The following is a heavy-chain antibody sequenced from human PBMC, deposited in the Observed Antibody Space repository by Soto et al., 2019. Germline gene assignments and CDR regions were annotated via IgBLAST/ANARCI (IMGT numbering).Heavy chain of an antibody. D-gene: IGHD5-12*01. CDR2: IVVGSGNT. V-gene: IGHV1-58*01. CDR3: AADSKVATIKELVVD. Sequence: SVKVSCKASGFTFTSSAVQWVRQARGQRLEWIRWIVVGSGNTNYAQKFQERVTITRDMSTSTAYMELSSLRSEETAVYYCAADSKVATIKELVVDWGQGTLVTVSS. J-gene: IGHJ4*02. CDR1: GFTFTSSA.